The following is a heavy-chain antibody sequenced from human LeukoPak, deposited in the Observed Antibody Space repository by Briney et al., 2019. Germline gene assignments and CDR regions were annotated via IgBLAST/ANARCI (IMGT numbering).Heavy chain of an antibody. CDR3: ARAVAGTYY. D-gene: IGHD6-19*01. CDR2: IYYSGST. Sequence: SETLSLTCTVSGGSISSYYWSWIRQPPGKGLEWTGYIYYSGSTNYNPSLKSRVTISVDMSKNHFSLRLRSVTAADTAVYYCARAVAGTYYWGLGTLVTVSS. J-gene: IGHJ4*02. CDR1: GGSISSYY. V-gene: IGHV4-59*12.